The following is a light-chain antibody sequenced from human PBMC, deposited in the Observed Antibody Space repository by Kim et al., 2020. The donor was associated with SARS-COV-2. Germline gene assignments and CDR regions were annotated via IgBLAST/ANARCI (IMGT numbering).Light chain of an antibody. CDR3: QQSHTAPLLT. CDR1: QSINTY. V-gene: IGKV1-39*01. J-gene: IGKJ4*01. Sequence: DIQMTQSPSSLAASVGDRVTIACRASQSINTYLNWYQQKPGKAPNLLIYAASTLQSGVPSRFSGSGSGTDFTLTISSLQPEDFATYYCQQSHTAPLLTFGGGTKVDI. CDR2: AAS.